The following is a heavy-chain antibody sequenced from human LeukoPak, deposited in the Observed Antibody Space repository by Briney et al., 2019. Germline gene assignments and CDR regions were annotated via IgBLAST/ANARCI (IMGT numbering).Heavy chain of an antibody. CDR2: INPNSGGT. CDR1: GYTFTGYY. CDR3: AKAALENYYYYYYMDV. J-gene: IGHJ6*03. Sequence: ASVKVSCKASGYTFTGYYMHWVRQAPGQGLEWMGWINPNSGGTNYAQKFQGRVTMTRDTSISTAYMELSRLRSDDTAVYYCAKAALENYYYYYYMDVWGKGTTVTVSS. V-gene: IGHV1-2*02. D-gene: IGHD6-6*01.